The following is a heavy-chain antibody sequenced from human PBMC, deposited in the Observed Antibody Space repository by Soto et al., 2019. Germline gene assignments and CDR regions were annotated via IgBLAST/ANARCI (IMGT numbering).Heavy chain of an antibody. Sequence: EVQLVQSGAEVKKHGESLRISCKGSGYSFTSYWIIWVRQMPGKGLEWMGRIDPSDSYTNYSPSFQGHVTISADKSISTAYLQWSSVKASDTAMYYCARREVQGVNLNSYYSYGMDVLGQGNTVTFSS. CDR1: GYSFTSYW. V-gene: IGHV5-10-1*03. J-gene: IGHJ6*02. D-gene: IGHD3-10*01. CDR3: ARREVQGVNLNSYYSYGMDV. CDR2: IDPSDSYT.